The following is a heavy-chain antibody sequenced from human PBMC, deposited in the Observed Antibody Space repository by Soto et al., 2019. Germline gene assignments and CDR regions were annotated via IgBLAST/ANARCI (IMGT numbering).Heavy chain of an antibody. CDR2: ISNTSSYI. V-gene: IGHV3-21*01. CDR1: GFTFTTYS. D-gene: IGHD6-13*01. J-gene: IGHJ4*02. Sequence: GGSLRLSCAASGFTFTTYSMTWVRQAPGKGLEWISSISNTSSYIYYADSLKGRFTISRDNTKNQFYLQMNCLPDDDTAVYYCAREHAGYTGTSAFDYWGQGALVTVSS. CDR3: AREHAGYTGTSAFDY.